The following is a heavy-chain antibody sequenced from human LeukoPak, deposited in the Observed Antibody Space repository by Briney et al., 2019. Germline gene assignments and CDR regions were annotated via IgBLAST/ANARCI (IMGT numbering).Heavy chain of an antibody. CDR3: ARDQGYDSSGYYSPFQH. CDR1: GGSISSSNW. D-gene: IGHD3-22*01. V-gene: IGHV4-4*02. J-gene: IGHJ1*01. CDR2: IYHSGST. Sequence: SETLSLTCAVSGGSISSSNWWSWVRQPPGKGLEWIGEIYHSGSTNYNPSLKSRVTISVDKSKNQFSLKLSSVTAAYTAVYYCARDQGYDSSGYYSPFQHWGQGTLVTVSS.